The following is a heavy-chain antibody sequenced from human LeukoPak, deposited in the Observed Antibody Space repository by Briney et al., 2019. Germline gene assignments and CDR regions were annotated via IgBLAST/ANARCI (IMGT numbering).Heavy chain of an antibody. CDR2: IYHSGST. J-gene: IGHJ4*02. CDR3: ASYLRGSYFDY. V-gene: IGHV4-59*05. Sequence: PGGSLRLSCAASGFTVSSNYMSWVRQAPGKGLEWIATIYHSGSTYYNPSLKSRVTISVDTFKNQFSLRLSSVTAADTAVYYCASYLRGSYFDYWGQGTLVTVSS. D-gene: IGHD3-16*01. CDR1: GFTVSSNY.